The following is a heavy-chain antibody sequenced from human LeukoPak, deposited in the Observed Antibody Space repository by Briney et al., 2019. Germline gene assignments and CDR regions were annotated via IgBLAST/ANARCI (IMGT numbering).Heavy chain of an antibody. J-gene: IGHJ4*02. D-gene: IGHD6-13*01. CDR1: GYTFTGYY. CDR3: ARDFGIFGTSSWTGPDY. Sequence: GASVKVSCKTSGYTFTGYYIHWVRQAPGQGLEWMGWINPNSGGTNYAQKFQGRVIMTKDTSISTGYMELSRLRSDDTAIYYCARDFGIFGTSSWTGPDYWGQGTLVTVSS. V-gene: IGHV1-2*02. CDR2: INPNSGGT.